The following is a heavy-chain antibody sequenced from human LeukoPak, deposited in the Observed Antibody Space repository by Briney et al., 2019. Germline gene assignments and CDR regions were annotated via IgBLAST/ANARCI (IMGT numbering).Heavy chain of an antibody. Sequence: GASVKVSCKASGYTFTSYGISWVRQAPGQGLEWMGWISAYNGNTNYAQKLQGGVTMTTDTSTSTAYMELRSLRSDDTAVYYCARAVDSSGWYVGLNWFDPWGQGTLVTVSS. CDR1: GYTFTSYG. CDR3: ARAVDSSGWYVGLNWFDP. V-gene: IGHV1-18*01. J-gene: IGHJ5*02. D-gene: IGHD6-19*01. CDR2: ISAYNGNT.